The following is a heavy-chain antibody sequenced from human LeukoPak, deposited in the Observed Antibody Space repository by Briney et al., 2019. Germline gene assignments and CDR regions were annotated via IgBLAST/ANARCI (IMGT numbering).Heavy chain of an antibody. D-gene: IGHD1-26*01. CDR2: ISYDGSNK. CDR1: GFTFSSSG. V-gene: IGHV3-30*18. CDR3: AKVKSGIGIDY. Sequence: GRSLRLSCVASGFTFSSSGMHWVRQAPGKGLEWVAVISYDGSNKYYADSVKGRFTISRDNSKNTLYLQMNSVRAADAAVYYCAKVKSGIGIDYWGQGTLVTVSS. J-gene: IGHJ4*02.